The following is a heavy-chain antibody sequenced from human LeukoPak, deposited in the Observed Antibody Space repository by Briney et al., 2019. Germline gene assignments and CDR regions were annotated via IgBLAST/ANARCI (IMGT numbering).Heavy chain of an antibody. CDR3: ARDRGWIQHDI. CDR2: IKGDGSAK. J-gene: IGHJ3*02. Sequence: GGSLRLACAASGFAFSDSWMTWIRQAPGKGLEWVAFIKGDGSAKKYVDSVKGRFTISRDNAKNSSFLQMNSLRAEDTAVYYCARDRGWIQHDIWGQGTMVTVSS. D-gene: IGHD5-18*01. V-gene: IGHV3-7*01. CDR1: GFAFSDSW.